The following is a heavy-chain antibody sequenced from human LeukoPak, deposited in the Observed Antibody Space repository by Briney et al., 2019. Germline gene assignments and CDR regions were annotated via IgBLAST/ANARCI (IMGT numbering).Heavy chain of an antibody. CDR1: GYTFTGYY. V-gene: IGHV1-2*06. Sequence: ASVKVSCKASGYTFTGYYMHWVRQAPGQGLEWMGRINPNSGGTNYAQKFQGRVTMTRDTSTSTVYMELSSLRSEDTAVYYCARDKTDALDPWGQGTLVTVSS. CDR3: ARDKTDALDP. CDR2: INPNSGGT. J-gene: IGHJ5*02.